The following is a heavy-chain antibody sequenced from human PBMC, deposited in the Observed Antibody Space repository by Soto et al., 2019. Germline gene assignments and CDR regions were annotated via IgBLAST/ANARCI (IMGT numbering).Heavy chain of an antibody. J-gene: IGHJ4*02. CDR3: ARDLWGSLTVDY. Sequence: QVQLVQSGAEVKEPGASVKVSCKASGYTFQNYHMHWVRQAPGQGLEWMGIIHPSGDTKTYAQRFQGRVAMTRETSTCTVYMELSSLTAEDTAGYFCARDLWGSLTVDYWGQGPLVTVSS. CDR1: GYTFQNYH. CDR2: IHPSGDTK. V-gene: IGHV1-46*02. D-gene: IGHD3-16*01.